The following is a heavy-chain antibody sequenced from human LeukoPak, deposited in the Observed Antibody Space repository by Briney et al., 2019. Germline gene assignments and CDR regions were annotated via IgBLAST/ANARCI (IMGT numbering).Heavy chain of an antibody. CDR3: AKDGGVVTTTLGY. CDR2: IRYDGSDT. J-gene: IGHJ4*02. D-gene: IGHD4-23*01. CDR1: GFAFNNYG. V-gene: IGHV3-30*02. Sequence: GGSLRLSCAASGFAFNNYGMHWVRQAPGKGLEWVSFIRYDGSDTYYADSVKGRFTVSRDNAKNTLYLQMNSLRPEDTAVYYCAKDGGVVTTTLGYWGQGTLITVSS.